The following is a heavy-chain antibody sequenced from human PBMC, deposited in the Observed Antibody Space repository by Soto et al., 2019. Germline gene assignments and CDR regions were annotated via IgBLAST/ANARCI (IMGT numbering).Heavy chain of an antibody. CDR2: SFNGVT. V-gene: IGHV1-18*01. CDR1: GYTFTNYG. Sequence: ASVKVSCKTSGYTFTNYGISWVRQAPGQGLEWMGGSFNGVTNYAQNLQGRVTMTTDTSTTTTYMELRSLRSDDTAVYYCALLPDGATETFCYLDYWGQGTPVTVAS. J-gene: IGHJ4*02. D-gene: IGHD1-26*01. CDR3: ALLPDGATETFCYLDY.